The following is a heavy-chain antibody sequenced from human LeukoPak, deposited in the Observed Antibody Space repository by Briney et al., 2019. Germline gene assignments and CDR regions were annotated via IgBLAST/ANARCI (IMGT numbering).Heavy chain of an antibody. J-gene: IGHJ6*02. V-gene: IGHV1-69*13. CDR2: IIPIFGTA. D-gene: IGHD2-15*01. CDR1: GGTFSSYA. CDR3: ARDHCSGGSCYSGIYYYYYGMDV. Sequence: GASVKVSCKASGGTFSSYAISWVRQAPGQGLEWMGGIIPIFGTANYAQKFQGRVTITADESTSTAYMELSSLRSEDTAVYYCARDHCSGGSCYSGIYYYYYGMDVWGQGTTVTVSS.